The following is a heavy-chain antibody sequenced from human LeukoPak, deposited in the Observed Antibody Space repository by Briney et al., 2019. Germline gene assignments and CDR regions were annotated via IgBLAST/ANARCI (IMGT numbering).Heavy chain of an antibody. D-gene: IGHD2-2*01. CDR3: ARGPYCSSTSCYGHYYYYYGMDV. J-gene: IGHJ6*02. Sequence: SETLSLTCAVYGGSFSGYYWSWIRQPPGKGLEWIGEINHSGSTNYNPSHKSRVTISVDTSKNQFSLKLSSVTAADTAVYYCARGPYCSSTSCYGHYYYYYGMDVWGQGTTVTVSS. CDR1: GGSFSGYY. V-gene: IGHV4-34*01. CDR2: INHSGST.